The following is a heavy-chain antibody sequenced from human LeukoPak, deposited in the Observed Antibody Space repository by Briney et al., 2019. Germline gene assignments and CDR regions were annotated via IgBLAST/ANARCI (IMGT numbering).Heavy chain of an antibody. D-gene: IGHD6-13*01. CDR3: AKEYSSSWYGPDY. CDR1: GFTFDDYA. J-gene: IGHJ4*02. Sequence: PGGSLRLSCAASGFTFDDYAMHWVRQAPGKGREWVSLISEDGGSTYYADSVKGRFTISRDNSKNSLYLQMNSLRTEDTALYYCAKEYSSSWYGPDYWGQGTLVTVSS. CDR2: ISEDGGST. V-gene: IGHV3-43*02.